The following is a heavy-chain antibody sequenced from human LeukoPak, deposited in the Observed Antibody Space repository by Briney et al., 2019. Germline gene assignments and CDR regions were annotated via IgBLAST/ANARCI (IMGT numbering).Heavy chain of an antibody. V-gene: IGHV3-23*01. J-gene: IGHJ4*02. CDR2: ISGSGGST. D-gene: IGHD3-3*01. CDR3: AKDRIWSGYSKYYFDC. CDR1: GFTFSSYS. Sequence: GGSLRLSCAASGFTFSSYSMNWVRQAPGKGLEWVSGISGSGGSTYYADSVKGRFTISRDNSKNTLYLQMNSLRAEDAAIYYCAKDRIWSGYSKYYFDCWGQGTLVTVSS.